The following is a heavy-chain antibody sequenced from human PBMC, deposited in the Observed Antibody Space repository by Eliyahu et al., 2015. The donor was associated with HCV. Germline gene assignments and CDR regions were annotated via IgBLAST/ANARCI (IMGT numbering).Heavy chain of an antibody. Sequence: QVQLVQSGPEVKKPGASVKVSCRASGHTFGSNYIHWVRQAPGQGLQWMGLIHPSGSTTYAQKFQGRVTMTRGTSTTAVYMDLSSLRSEDTAVYYCLGGAAAGNFDYWGQGTLVTVSS. CDR1: GHTFGSNY. J-gene: IGHJ4*02. V-gene: IGHV1-46*01. CDR2: IHPSGST. D-gene: IGHD6-13*01. CDR3: LGGAAAGNFDY.